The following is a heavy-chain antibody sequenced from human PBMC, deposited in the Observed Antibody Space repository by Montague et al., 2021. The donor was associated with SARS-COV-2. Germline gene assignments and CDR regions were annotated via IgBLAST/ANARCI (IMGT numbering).Heavy chain of an antibody. CDR3: ARGSYEYDSSGPIMDGIDP. D-gene: IGHD3-22*01. CDR2: IYTRGGA. Sequence: TLSLTCTVSGGSISSGGHYWSWIRQPAGKGLEWLGLIYTRGGATYNPALKSRVTMSVDTSKNQLSLKLNSVTAADTAVYYCARGSYEYDSSGPIMDGIDPWGHGILVTVSS. J-gene: IGHJ5*02. CDR1: GGSISSGGHY. V-gene: IGHV4-61*02.